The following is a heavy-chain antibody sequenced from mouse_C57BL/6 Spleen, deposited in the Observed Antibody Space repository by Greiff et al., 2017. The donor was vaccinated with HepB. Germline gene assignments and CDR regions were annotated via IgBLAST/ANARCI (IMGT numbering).Heavy chain of an antibody. V-gene: IGHV1-26*01. D-gene: IGHD1-1*01. Sequence: VQLQQSGPELVKPGASVKISCKASGYTFTDYYMNWVKQSHGKSLEWIGDINPNNGGTSYNQKFKGKATLTVDKSSSTAYMELRSLTSEDSAVYYCASRYYYGSEGYFDYWGQGTTLTVSS. CDR1: GYTFTDYY. CDR3: ASRYYYGSEGYFDY. CDR2: INPNNGGT. J-gene: IGHJ2*01.